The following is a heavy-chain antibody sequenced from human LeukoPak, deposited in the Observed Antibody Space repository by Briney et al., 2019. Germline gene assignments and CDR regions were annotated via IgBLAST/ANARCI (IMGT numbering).Heavy chain of an antibody. CDR1: GGSISSSGYY. D-gene: IGHD1-7*01. J-gene: IGHJ6*02. CDR3: ARHKGAGTTNYDGMDV. CDR2: IFYSGTT. V-gene: IGHV4-39*01. Sequence: SETLPLTCIVSGGSISSSGYYWGWVRQPPGKGLEWVASIFYSGTTYYNPSLKSRLTISIDTSKKQFSLKLNSLTAADTAVYYCARHKGAGTTNYDGMDVWGQGTTVTVSS.